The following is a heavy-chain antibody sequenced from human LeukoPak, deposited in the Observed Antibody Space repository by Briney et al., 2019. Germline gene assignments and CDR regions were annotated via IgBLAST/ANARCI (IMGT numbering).Heavy chain of an antibody. Sequence: PSETLSLTCAVYGGSFSGYYWSWIRQPPGKGLEWIGEINHSGSTNYNPSLKSRVTISVDTSKNQFSLKPSSVTAADTAVYYCARKKYYDILTGLYNWFDPWGQGTLVTVSS. CDR3: ARKKYYDILTGLYNWFDP. CDR1: GGSFSGYY. CDR2: INHSGST. J-gene: IGHJ5*02. V-gene: IGHV4-34*01. D-gene: IGHD3-9*01.